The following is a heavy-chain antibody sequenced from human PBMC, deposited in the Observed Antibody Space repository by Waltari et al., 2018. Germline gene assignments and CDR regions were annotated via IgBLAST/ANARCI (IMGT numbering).Heavy chain of an antibody. Sequence: QVQLQQWGAGLLKPSETLSLTCAVYGGSFSGYYWSWIRQPPGKGLEWIGEIHHRGSTNYNPSLRSRVTISVDTSKNQFSRKLSSVTAADTAVYYCARRRATIFGVVIRNYYGMDVWGQGTTVTVSS. D-gene: IGHD3-3*01. CDR2: IHHRGST. CDR1: GGSFSGYY. J-gene: IGHJ6*02. V-gene: IGHV4-34*01. CDR3: ARRRATIFGVVIRNYYGMDV.